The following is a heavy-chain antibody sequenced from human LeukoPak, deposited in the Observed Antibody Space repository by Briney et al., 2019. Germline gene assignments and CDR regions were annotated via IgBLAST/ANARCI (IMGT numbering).Heavy chain of an antibody. J-gene: IGHJ4*02. CDR3: ARAELGYCSSTSCSLPDY. V-gene: IGHV3-30-3*01. Sequence: GGSLRLSCAASGFTFSSYAMPWVRQAPGKGLEWVAVISYDGSNKYYADSVKGRFTISRDNSKNTLYLQMNSLRAEDTAVYYCARAELGYCSSTSCSLPDYWGQGTLVTVSS. CDR2: ISYDGSNK. D-gene: IGHD2-2*01. CDR1: GFTFSSYA.